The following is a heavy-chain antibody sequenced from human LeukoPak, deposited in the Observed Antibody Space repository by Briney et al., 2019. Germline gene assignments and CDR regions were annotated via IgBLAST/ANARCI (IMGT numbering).Heavy chain of an antibody. J-gene: IGHJ6*02. CDR2: INPNSGGT. D-gene: IGHD6-13*01. CDR1: GYTFTGYY. Sequence: ASVKVSCKASGYTFTGYYMHWVRQAPGQGLEWMGWINPNSGGTNYAQKFQGRVTMTRDTSISTAYMELSRLRSDDTAVYYCAREGSSWYGDAYYYYGMDVWGQGTTVTVSS. CDR3: AREGSSWYGDAYYYYGMDV. V-gene: IGHV1-2*02.